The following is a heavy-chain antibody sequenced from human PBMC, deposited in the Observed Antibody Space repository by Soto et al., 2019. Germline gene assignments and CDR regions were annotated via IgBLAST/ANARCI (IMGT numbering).Heavy chain of an antibody. J-gene: IGHJ5*02. CDR2: IYYSGST. CDR1: GGSISSGDYY. Sequence: PSETLSLTCTVSGGSISSGDYYWSWIRQPPGKGLEWIGYIYYSGSTYYNPSLKSRVTISVDTSKNQFSLKLSSVTAADTAVYYCAPEVVPAAISPPSWGQGTLVTVPS. D-gene: IGHD2-2*01. V-gene: IGHV4-30-4*01. CDR3: APEVVPAAISPPS.